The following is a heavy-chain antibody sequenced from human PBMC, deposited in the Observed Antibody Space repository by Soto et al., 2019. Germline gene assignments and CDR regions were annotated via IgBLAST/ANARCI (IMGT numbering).Heavy chain of an antibody. D-gene: IGHD3-3*01. J-gene: IGHJ4*02. CDR1: GGSVSSGSYY. CDR3: ARDHVTIFGVVPMGY. V-gene: IGHV4-61*01. Sequence: TSETLSLTCTVSGGSVSSGSYYWSWIRQPPGKGLEWIGYIYYSGSTNYNPSLKSRVTISVDTSKNQFSLKLSSVTAADTAVYYCARDHVTIFGVVPMGYWGQGTLVTVSS. CDR2: IYYSGST.